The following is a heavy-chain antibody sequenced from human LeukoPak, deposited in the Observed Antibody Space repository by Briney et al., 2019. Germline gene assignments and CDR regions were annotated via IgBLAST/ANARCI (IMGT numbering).Heavy chain of an antibody. Sequence: GGSLRLSCAASGFFFSNSAMDWVRQAPGKGLEWVSSISGSGGTPYYADSVKGRFTISRDNFKNTLYLQMNSLRAEDTAVYYCAKDRSYYDSSDSTGMDVWGQGTTVTVSS. CDR1: GFFFSNSA. J-gene: IGHJ6*02. V-gene: IGHV3-23*01. CDR2: ISGSGGTP. CDR3: AKDRSYYDSSDSTGMDV. D-gene: IGHD3-22*01.